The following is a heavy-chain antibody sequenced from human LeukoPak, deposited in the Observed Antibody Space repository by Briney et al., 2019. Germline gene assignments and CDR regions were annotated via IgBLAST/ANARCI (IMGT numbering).Heavy chain of an antibody. Sequence: GLSLRLSCAASGFTFSSYWMHWLRQAPGKGLVWVSRINSDGISTSYADSVKGRFTISRDNVKNTLYLQMNSLRAEDTAVYYCARHQSPTLISSGWGLDYWGQGTLVTVSS. CDR1: GFTFSSYW. D-gene: IGHD6-19*01. CDR2: INSDGIST. J-gene: IGHJ4*02. CDR3: ARHQSPTLISSGWGLDY. V-gene: IGHV3-74*01.